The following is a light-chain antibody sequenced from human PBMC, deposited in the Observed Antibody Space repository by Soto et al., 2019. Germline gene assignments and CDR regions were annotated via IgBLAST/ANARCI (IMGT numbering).Light chain of an antibody. V-gene: IGLV2-11*01. Sequence: QPVLTQPRSVSGSPGQSVTISCTGTSSDVGGYNYVSWYQHDPGKAPKLMISDVSKRPSGVPDRFSGSKSGNTASLTISGLQAEDEADYYCCSYAGSYSRVFGGGTKVTVL. CDR2: DVS. CDR1: SSDVGGYNY. J-gene: IGLJ3*02. CDR3: CSYAGSYSRV.